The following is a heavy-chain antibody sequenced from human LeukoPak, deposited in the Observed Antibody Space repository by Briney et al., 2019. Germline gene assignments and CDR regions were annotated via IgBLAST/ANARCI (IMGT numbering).Heavy chain of an antibody. J-gene: IGHJ4*02. CDR3: ARVSAAGGTRLFDY. CDR1: GGSFSNYY. Sequence: SETLSLTCTVSGGSFSNYYWNWIRQPPGKGLEWIGFIYSSGSTNYNPSLKSRVTISLDTSKNQFSLKLNSVTTTDSAVYYCARVSAAGGTRLFDYWGQGTLVTVSS. CDR2: IYSSGST. D-gene: IGHD6-13*01. V-gene: IGHV4-59*01.